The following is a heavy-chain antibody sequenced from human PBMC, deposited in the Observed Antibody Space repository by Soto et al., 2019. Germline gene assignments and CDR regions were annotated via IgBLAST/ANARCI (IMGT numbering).Heavy chain of an antibody. V-gene: IGHV1-46*01. J-gene: IGHJ5*02. Sequence: ASVKVSCKASGYTFTSYYMHWVRQAPGQGLEWMGIINPSGGSTSYAQKFQGRVTMTRDTSTSTVYMELSSLRSEDTAVYHCARGDSSSFEYNWFDPWGQGTLVTAPQ. CDR1: GYTFTSYY. CDR2: INPSGGST. D-gene: IGHD6-6*01. CDR3: ARGDSSSFEYNWFDP.